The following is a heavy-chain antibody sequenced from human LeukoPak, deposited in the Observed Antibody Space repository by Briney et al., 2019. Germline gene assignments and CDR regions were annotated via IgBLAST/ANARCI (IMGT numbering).Heavy chain of an antibody. D-gene: IGHD2-2*01. V-gene: IGHV4-31*03. CDR1: GGSISSGGYY. CDR2: TYNSRNP. Sequence: TLSLTCTVSGGSISSGGYYWSWIRQPPGKGLEWIGFTYNSRNPNYNPSLKSRVTISVDTSKNQFSLKLSSVNDGDTAVYYCAIYGASSYLGYWGQGTLVTVSS. J-gene: IGHJ4*02. CDR3: AIYGASSYLGY.